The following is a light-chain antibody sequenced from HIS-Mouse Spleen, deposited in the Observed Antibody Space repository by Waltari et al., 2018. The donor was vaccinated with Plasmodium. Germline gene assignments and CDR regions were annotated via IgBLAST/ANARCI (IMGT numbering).Light chain of an antibody. CDR3: CSYAGSYVV. CDR2: DVS. Sequence: QSALTQPRSVSGSPGQSVTISCTGTSSDVGGYNYVSWYQQHPGKAPKPMIYDVSKRPSGVPDRFSGSKSGNTASLTISWLQAEDEADYYCCSYAGSYVVFGGGTKLTVL. CDR1: SSDVGGYNY. J-gene: IGLJ2*01. V-gene: IGLV2-11*01.